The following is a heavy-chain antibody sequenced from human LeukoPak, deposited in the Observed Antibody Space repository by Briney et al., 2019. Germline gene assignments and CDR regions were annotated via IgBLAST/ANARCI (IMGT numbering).Heavy chain of an antibody. Sequence: GGSLRLSCAASGFTFSSYRMSWVRQAPGKGLEWVANIKADGSEKYYVDSMKGRFTISRDNAKNSLYLQMNSLRAEDTAVYYCARVFITPPDKDAFDIWGQGTMVTVPS. V-gene: IGHV3-7*03. CDR3: ARVFITPPDKDAFDI. J-gene: IGHJ3*02. D-gene: IGHD3-10*01. CDR2: IKADGSEK. CDR1: GFTFSSYR.